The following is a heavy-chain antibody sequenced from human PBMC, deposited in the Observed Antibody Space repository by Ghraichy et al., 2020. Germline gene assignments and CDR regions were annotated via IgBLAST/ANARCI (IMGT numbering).Heavy chain of an antibody. CDR3: AGAINSYGDRPYYFDY. D-gene: IGHD4-17*01. J-gene: IGHJ4*02. V-gene: IGHV4-31*03. CDR1: GGSISSGGYY. CDR2: IYYSGST. Sequence: SETLSLTCTVSGGSISSGGYYWSWIRQHTGKGLEWIGYIYYSGSTYYNPSLKSRVTISVDTTKNQFSLKLSSVTAADTAVYYCAGAINSYGDRPYYFDYWGQGTLVTVSS.